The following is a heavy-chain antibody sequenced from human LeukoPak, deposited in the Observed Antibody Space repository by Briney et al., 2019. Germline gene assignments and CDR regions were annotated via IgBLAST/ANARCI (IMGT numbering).Heavy chain of an antibody. CDR3: AKENDFWSGPEG. D-gene: IGHD3-3*01. CDR1: GFIFSNYG. Sequence: GGSLGLSCVTSGFIFSNYGMHWVRQAPGKGLEWLTFIQFDGSNKLYADSVKGRFTVSRDTSKNTVYLQMTSLRVEDTAVYYCAKENDFWSGPEGWGQGTLVTVSS. J-gene: IGHJ4*02. V-gene: IGHV3-30*02. CDR2: IQFDGSNK.